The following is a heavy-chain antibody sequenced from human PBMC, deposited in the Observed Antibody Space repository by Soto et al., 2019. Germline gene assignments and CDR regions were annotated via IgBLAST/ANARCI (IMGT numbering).Heavy chain of an antibody. CDR1: GYTFSDYH. CDR3: TKSSNSVGLFAP. V-gene: IGHV1-2*02. CDR2: INPNSGAT. Sequence: QEQLVQSGAEVKKPGASVKVSCKASGYTFSDYHMHWVRQAPGQGLEWMAWINPNSGATNYAQKFQGRVTLTRDTSTSTAYMEVSSLTIDDTAIYYCTKSSNSVGLFAPWGQGTLVTVSS. J-gene: IGHJ5*02. D-gene: IGHD3-10*01.